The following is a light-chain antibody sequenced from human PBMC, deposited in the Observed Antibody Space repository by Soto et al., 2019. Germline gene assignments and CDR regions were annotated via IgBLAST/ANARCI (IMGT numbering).Light chain of an antibody. J-gene: IGKJ1*01. V-gene: IGKV1-39*01. CDR2: SAS. CDR1: QTVSKY. CDR3: QQTYSLPRT. Sequence: DIPMTQSPSSLSASVGDRVTIACRASQTVSKYVNWYQQRPGEVPHLLVYSASTLYTGVPSRFSGSGSGTEFTLTITSLEPEDFATYYCQQTYSLPRTFAQGTKV.